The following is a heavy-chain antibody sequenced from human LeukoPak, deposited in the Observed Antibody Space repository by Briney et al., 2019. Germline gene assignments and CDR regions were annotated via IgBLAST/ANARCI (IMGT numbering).Heavy chain of an antibody. D-gene: IGHD2-2*01. Sequence: GGSLRLSCAASEFTFSSYNMDWVRQAPGEGLEWVSSISSSSSYIYYADSVKGRFTISRDNAKNSLYLQMNSLRAEDTAVYYCARDESTRKAWVVVPAAFDYWGQGTLVTVSS. CDR2: ISSSSSYI. CDR3: ARDESTRKAWVVVPAAFDY. J-gene: IGHJ4*02. V-gene: IGHV3-21*01. CDR1: EFTFSSYN.